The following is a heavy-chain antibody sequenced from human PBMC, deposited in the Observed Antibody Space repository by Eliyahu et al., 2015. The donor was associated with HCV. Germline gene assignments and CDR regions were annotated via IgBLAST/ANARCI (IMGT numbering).Heavy chain of an antibody. D-gene: IGHD6-13*01. CDR2: FVVVVVA. CDR3: AKEGLAAAGTYLLY. J-gene: IGHJ4*02. Sequence: EVQLLESGGGLVQPGGSLRLSCAASGFTFSSYAMSWVRQGSREGAGVGLSLFVVVVVAHSADSVKGRFTISRDNSKNTLYLQMNSLRAEDTAVYYCAKEGLAAAGTYLLYWGQGTLVTVSS. CDR1: GFTFSSYA. V-gene: IGHV3-23*01.